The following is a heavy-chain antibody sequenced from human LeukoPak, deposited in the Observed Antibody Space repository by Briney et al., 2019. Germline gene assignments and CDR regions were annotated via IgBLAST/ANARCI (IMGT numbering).Heavy chain of an antibody. J-gene: IGHJ4*02. CDR2: IYYSGST. V-gene: IGHV4-39*01. Sequence: SETLSLTCTVSGGSISSSSYYWGWIRQPPGKGLEWIGSIYYSGSTYYNPSLKSRVTISVDTSKNQFSLKLSSVTAADTAVYYCARRLSIATAGSFDYWGQGTLVTVSS. D-gene: IGHD6-13*01. CDR3: ARRLSIATAGSFDY. CDR1: GGSISSSSYY.